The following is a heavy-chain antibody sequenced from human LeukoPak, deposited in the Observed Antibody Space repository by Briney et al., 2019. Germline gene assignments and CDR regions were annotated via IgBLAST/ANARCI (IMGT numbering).Heavy chain of an antibody. J-gene: IGHJ4*02. CDR1: GFTFSSYG. V-gene: IGHV3-30*18. CDR3: AKLVDEVEGARYFDY. D-gene: IGHD1-26*01. CDR2: ISYDGSNK. Sequence: GGSLGLSCAASGFTFSSYGMHWVRQAPGKGLEWVAVISYDGSNKYYADSVKGRFTISRDNSKNTLYLQMNSLRAEDTAVYYCAKLVDEVEGARYFDYWGQGTLVTVSS.